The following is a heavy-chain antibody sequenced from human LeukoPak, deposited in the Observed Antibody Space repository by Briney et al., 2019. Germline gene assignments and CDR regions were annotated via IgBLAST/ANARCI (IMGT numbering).Heavy chain of an antibody. D-gene: IGHD2-15*01. CDR3: ARGIKDHLNAFDM. CDR1: GYSFTAYY. V-gene: IGHV1-2*02. CDR2: INPNSGGT. J-gene: IGHJ3*02. Sequence: GPVKVSCKASGYSFTAYYMHWVRQAPGQGLEWMGWINPNSGGTNYAQNFQGRVTMTRDTSISIVYMELSRLRFDDMAVYYCARGIKDHLNAFDMWGQGKVFSVS.